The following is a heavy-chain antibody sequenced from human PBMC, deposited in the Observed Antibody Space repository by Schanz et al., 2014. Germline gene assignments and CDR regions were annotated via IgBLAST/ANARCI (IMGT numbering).Heavy chain of an antibody. D-gene: IGHD1-1*01. Sequence: QILLVQPGPEVKKPGASVTVSCKASGYDFHIYAYSWVRQAPGQGPEWIGWISGYTGDTKYAQKFQHRVNMTTDRTTSTVYMELRSLRSDDTAVYFCARDNGRIPAANSVDYWGQGTRVTVSS. CDR1: GYDFHIYA. CDR2: ISGYTGDT. V-gene: IGHV1-18*01. J-gene: IGHJ4*02. CDR3: ARDNGRIPAANSVDY.